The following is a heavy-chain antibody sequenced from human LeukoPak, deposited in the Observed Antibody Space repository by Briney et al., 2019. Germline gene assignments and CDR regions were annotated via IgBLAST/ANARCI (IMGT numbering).Heavy chain of an antibody. J-gene: IGHJ3*02. CDR3: ATNGPGDGFDI. CDR1: GYTFTSYY. CDR2: INASGGST. V-gene: IGHV1-46*01. Sequence: ASVKVSCKASGYTFTSYYVHWVRQAPGQGLEWMGLINASGGSTKYAKRFQGRVTMTRDTSTSAVYMEVSSLRSEDTAVYYCATNGPGDGFDIWGQGTMVTVSS.